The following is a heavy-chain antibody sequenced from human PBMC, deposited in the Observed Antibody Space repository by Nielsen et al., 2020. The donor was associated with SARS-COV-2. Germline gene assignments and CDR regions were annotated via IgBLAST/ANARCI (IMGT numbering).Heavy chain of an antibody. J-gene: IGHJ6*02. CDR1: GYSFSRYP. CDR3: ARENSGPGETASYGMDL. V-gene: IGHV7-4-1*02. CDR2: IDTNIGKP. Sequence: ASVKVSCKASGYSFSRYPMNWVRQAPGQGLEWMGWIDTNIGKPTPAQGFTGRFVFSSDTSVSTASLQISTLRAEDTAVYYCARENSGPGETASYGMDLWGQGTTVTVSS. D-gene: IGHD3-10*01.